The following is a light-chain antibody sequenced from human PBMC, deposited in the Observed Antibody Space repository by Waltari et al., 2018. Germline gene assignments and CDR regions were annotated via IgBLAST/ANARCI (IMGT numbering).Light chain of an antibody. CDR2: DAA. CDR1: QSVSSY. J-gene: IGKJ4*01. CDR3: QQRSNWPHLT. V-gene: IGKV3-11*01. Sequence: EIALTQSPATLSWSPGERATLSCRASQSVSSYLAWYQQKPGQAPRLLIYDAANRPTGSPARFSGSGSGTDFTLNISSLEPADFAVYYCQQRSNWPHLTFGGGTKVEIK.